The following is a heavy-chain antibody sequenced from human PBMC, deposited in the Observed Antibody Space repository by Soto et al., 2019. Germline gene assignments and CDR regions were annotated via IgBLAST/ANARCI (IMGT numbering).Heavy chain of an antibody. V-gene: IGHV1-18*01. CDR3: AKDGGYGDRFDP. D-gene: IGHD2-21*01. Sequence: QVQLVQSGPEVKKPGASVKVSCKASGYTFLKYGINWVRQAPGQGLEWLGGIQTDTGHPNVAQKFQDSDTITTDTSTVAAYMEMRSLRSGDTATDDCAKDGGYGDRFDPWGQGTLVTVSS. CDR2: IQTDTGHP. CDR1: GYTFLKYG. J-gene: IGHJ5*02.